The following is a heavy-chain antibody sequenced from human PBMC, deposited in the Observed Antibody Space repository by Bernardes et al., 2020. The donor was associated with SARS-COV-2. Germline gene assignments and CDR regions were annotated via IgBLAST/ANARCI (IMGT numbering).Heavy chain of an antibody. CDR2: INPNIGGT. CDR1: GYTFTDYY. D-gene: IGHD1-26*01. V-gene: IGHV1-2*02. CDR3: ARVGSVTYPPDFDY. J-gene: IGHJ4*02. Sequence: ASVKVSCKASGYTFTDYYMSWVRQAPGQGLEWMGWINPNIGGTNYAQKFQGRVTMTCDTSISTAYMDLSRLRSDDTAVYYCARVGSVTYPPDFDYWGQGTLVTVSS.